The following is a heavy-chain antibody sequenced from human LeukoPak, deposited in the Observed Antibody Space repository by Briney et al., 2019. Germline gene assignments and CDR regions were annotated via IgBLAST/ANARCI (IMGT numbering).Heavy chain of an antibody. J-gene: IGHJ3*02. CDR2: ISSSSSYI. D-gene: IGHD2-2*01. V-gene: IGHV3-21*01. Sequence: GGSLRLSCAASGFTFSSYSMNWVRQAPGKGLEWVSSISSSSSYIYYADSVKGRFTISRDNAKNSLYLQMNSLRAEDTAVYYCARLDVPAAIGAFDIWGQGTMVTVSS. CDR1: GFTFSSYS. CDR3: ARLDVPAAIGAFDI.